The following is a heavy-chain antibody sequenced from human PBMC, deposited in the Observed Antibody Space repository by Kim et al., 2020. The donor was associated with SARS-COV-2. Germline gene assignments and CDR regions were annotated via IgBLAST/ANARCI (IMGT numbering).Heavy chain of an antibody. CDR1: GFTFSSYG. V-gene: IGHV3-33*01. CDR2: IWYDGSNK. CDR3: ARDRLSRLMITFGGVIDYGMDV. D-gene: IGHD3-16*02. Sequence: GGSLRLSCAASGFTFSSYGMHWVRQAPGKGLEWVAVIWYDGSNKYYADSVKGRFTISRDNSKNTLYLQMNSLRAEDTAVYYCARDRLSRLMITFGGVIDYGMDVWGQGTTDTVSS. J-gene: IGHJ6*02.